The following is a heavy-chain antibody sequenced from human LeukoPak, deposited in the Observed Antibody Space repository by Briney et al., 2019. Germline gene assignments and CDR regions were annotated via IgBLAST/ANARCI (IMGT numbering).Heavy chain of an antibody. J-gene: IGHJ5*02. V-gene: IGHV4-38-2*02. CDR1: GYSISSGYY. CDR2: IYHSGST. Sequence: PSETLSLTCTVSGYSISSGYYWGWIRQPPGKGLEWIGSIYHSGSTYYNPSLKSRATISVDTSKNQFSLKLSSVTAADTAVYYCAGGSNYYGSGSYYNWFDPWGQGTLVTVSS. CDR3: AGGSNYYGSGSYYNWFDP. D-gene: IGHD3-10*01.